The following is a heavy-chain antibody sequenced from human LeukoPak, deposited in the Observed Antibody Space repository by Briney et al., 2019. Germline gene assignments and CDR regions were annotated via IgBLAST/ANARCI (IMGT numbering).Heavy chain of an antibody. Sequence: APVKVSCKASGYTFTGYYMHWVRQAPGQGLEWMGWINPNSGGTNYAQKFQGRVTMTRDTSISTAYMELSRLRSDDTAVYYCARDLGYSGYELEGIDYYYYGMDVWGQGTTVTVSS. J-gene: IGHJ6*02. CDR2: INPNSGGT. CDR1: GYTFTGYY. CDR3: ARDLGYSGYELEGIDYYYYGMDV. D-gene: IGHD5-12*01. V-gene: IGHV1-2*02.